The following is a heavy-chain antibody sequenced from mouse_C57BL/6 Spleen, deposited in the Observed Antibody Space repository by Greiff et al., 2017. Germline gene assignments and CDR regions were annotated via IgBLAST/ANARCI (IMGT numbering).Heavy chain of an antibody. CDR1: GYAFSSSW. CDR2: IYPGDGDT. Sequence: VQLQESGPELVKPGASVKISCTASGYAFSSSWMNWVKQRPGKGLEWIGRIYPGDGDTNYNGKFKGKATLTADKSSSTAYMQLSSLTSEDSAVYFCARSGYYGSSYLYFDVWGTGTTVTVSS. D-gene: IGHD1-1*01. CDR3: ARSGYYGSSYLYFDV. V-gene: IGHV1-82*01. J-gene: IGHJ1*03.